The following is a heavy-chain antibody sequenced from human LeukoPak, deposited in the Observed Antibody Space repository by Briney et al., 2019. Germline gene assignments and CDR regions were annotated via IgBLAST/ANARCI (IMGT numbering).Heavy chain of an antibody. CDR2: ISDISYTI. V-gene: IGHV3-48*01. D-gene: IGHD3/OR15-3a*01. CDR3: ALRWTGALDY. J-gene: IGHJ4*02. CDR1: GFTFSSYS. Sequence: GGSLRLSCAASGFTFSSYSMNWVRQVPGKGLEWVSYISDISYTIYNADSVKGRFIISRDNAKNSLYLQMNSLRAEDTAVYYCALRWTGALDYWGQGTLVTVSS.